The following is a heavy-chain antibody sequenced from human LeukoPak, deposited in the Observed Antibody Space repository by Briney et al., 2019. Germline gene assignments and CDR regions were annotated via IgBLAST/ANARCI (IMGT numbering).Heavy chain of an antibody. CDR2: IGAYNGNT. Sequence: ASVKVSCKASGYTFTSYGISWVRQAPGQGLEWMGWIGAYNGNTNYAQKLQGRVTMTTDTSTSTAYMELRSLRSDDTAVYYCARDRRYCSSTSCPNWFDPWGQGTLVTVSS. V-gene: IGHV1-18*01. J-gene: IGHJ5*02. D-gene: IGHD2-2*01. CDR3: ARDRRYCSSTSCPNWFDP. CDR1: GYTFTSYG.